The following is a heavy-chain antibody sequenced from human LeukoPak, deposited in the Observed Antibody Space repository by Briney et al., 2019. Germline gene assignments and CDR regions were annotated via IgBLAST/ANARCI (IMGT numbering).Heavy chain of an antibody. D-gene: IGHD1-26*01. J-gene: IGHJ4*02. CDR3: ARDAEVGPYDY. V-gene: IGHV3-11*01. Sequence: GGSLRLSCAASGFTFSDYYMSWIRQAPGKGLEWVSYISSSGSTIYYADSMKGRFTISRDNAKNSLYLQMNSLRAEDTAVYYCARDAEVGPYDYWGQGTLVTVSS. CDR1: GFTFSDYY. CDR2: ISSSGSTI.